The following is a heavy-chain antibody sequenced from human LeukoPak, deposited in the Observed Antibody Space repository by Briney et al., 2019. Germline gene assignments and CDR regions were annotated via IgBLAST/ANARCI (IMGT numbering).Heavy chain of an antibody. J-gene: IGHJ4*02. CDR1: GDSISSGGYY. D-gene: IGHD3-10*01. CDR2: IYYSGST. V-gene: IGHV4-31*03. Sequence: SQTLSLTCTVSGDSISSGGYYWSWIRQHPGKGLEWIGYIYYSGSTYYNPSLKSRVTISVDTSKNQFSLKLSSVTAADTAVYYCARTADGSGSYSDYWGQGTLVTVSS. CDR3: ARTADGSGSYSDY.